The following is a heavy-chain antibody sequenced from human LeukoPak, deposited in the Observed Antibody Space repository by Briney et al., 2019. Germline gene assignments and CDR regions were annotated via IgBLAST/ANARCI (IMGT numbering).Heavy chain of an antibody. CDR1: GFTFSDHY. D-gene: IGHD2-8*01. V-gene: IGHV3-23*01. CDR3: ARAYGTNGYFQLPIDY. CDR2: ITAGGDTT. Sequence: GGSLRLSCAASGFTFSDHYLDWVRQAPGKGLEWISGITAGGDTTHHTDSVQGRFSISRDNSKNTLFLQMNSLRVEDTALYYCARAYGTNGYFQLPIDYWGQGILVSVSS. J-gene: IGHJ4*02.